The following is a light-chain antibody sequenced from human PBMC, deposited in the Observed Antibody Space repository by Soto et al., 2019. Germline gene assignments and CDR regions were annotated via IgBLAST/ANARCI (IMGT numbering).Light chain of an antibody. V-gene: IGLV2-8*01. Sequence: ALTQPPSASGSPGQSVTISCTGTSSDVGKYNYVSWYQQHPGKAPKLMMFEVNKRPSGVPDRFSGSKSGNTASLTVSGLQAEDEADYYCRSYAGTITPYVFVTRSMVTVL. CDR2: EVN. J-gene: IGLJ1*01. CDR3: RSYAGTITPYV. CDR1: SSDVGKYNY.